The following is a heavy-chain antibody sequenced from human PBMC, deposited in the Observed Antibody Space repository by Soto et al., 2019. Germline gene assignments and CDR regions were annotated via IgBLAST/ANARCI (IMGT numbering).Heavy chain of an antibody. V-gene: IGHV1-18*04. CDR3: AREVTVASYSFDF. Sequence: QVQLVQSGAEVKKPGASVKVSCKASGYTFTSYGISWVRQAPGQGLEWMGWISAYNGNTNYAQKFQGRVTITADDSTSTAYMELRSLRPDDTAVYYCAREVTVASYSFDFWGQGTLVTVSS. CDR1: GYTFTSYG. CDR2: ISAYNGNT. J-gene: IGHJ4*02. D-gene: IGHD5-12*01.